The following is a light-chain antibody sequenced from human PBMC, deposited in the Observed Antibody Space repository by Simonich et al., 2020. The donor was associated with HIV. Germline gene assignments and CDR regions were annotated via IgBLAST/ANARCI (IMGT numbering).Light chain of an antibody. CDR2: QNN. J-gene: IGLJ2*01. CDR3: QAWDSNNVV. Sequence: SYELTQSPSLSVSPGQTASITCSGDKLGYKYASWYQQKPGQSPVLVMYQNNKRPSEIPERFSGSNSGNKASLTISGTQAMDEADYYCQAWDSNNVVFGGGTKLTVL. V-gene: IGLV3-1*01. CDR1: KLGYKY.